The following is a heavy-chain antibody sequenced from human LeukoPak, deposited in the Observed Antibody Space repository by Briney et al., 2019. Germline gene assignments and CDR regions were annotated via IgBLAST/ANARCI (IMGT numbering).Heavy chain of an antibody. V-gene: IGHV3-7*01. CDR1: GFTFSSYW. CDR2: IKQDGSEK. J-gene: IGHJ4*02. CDR3: ASTTTGIAVAGFDY. Sequence: PGGSLRLSCAASGFTFSSYWMSWVRQPPGKGLEWVANIKQDGSEKYYVDSVKGRFTISRDNAKNSLYLQMNSLRAEDTAVYYCASTTTGIAVAGFDYWGQGTLVTVSS. D-gene: IGHD6-19*01.